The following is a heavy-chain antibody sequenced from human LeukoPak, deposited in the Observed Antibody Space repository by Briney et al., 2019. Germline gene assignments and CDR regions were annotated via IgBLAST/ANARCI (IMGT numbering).Heavy chain of an antibody. CDR1: GFTFSNYA. J-gene: IGHJ4*02. CDR3: ARRTITAGGDCLDY. V-gene: IGHV3-23*01. CDR2: ISDSGGNT. D-gene: IGHD2-21*02. Sequence: PGGSLRLSCAASGFTFSNYAMSWVRQAPGKGLEWLSVISDSGGNTHYADSVKGRLTISRDTSKNTLYLQIDSLTTDDTAIYYCARRTITAGGDCLDYWGQGTLITVSS.